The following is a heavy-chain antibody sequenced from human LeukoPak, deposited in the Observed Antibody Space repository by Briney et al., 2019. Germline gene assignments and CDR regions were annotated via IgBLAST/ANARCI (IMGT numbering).Heavy chain of an antibody. D-gene: IGHD3-3*01. CDR2: ISYDGSNK. J-gene: IGHJ4*02. CDR1: GFTFSSYA. V-gene: IGHV3-30*14. Sequence: GGSLRLSCAASGFTFSSYAMHWVRQAPGKGLEWVAVISYDGSNKHYADSVKGRFTISRDNSKNTLYLQMNSLRAEDTAVYYCARVLGYDFWSGLDYWGQGTLVTVSS. CDR3: ARVLGYDFWSGLDY.